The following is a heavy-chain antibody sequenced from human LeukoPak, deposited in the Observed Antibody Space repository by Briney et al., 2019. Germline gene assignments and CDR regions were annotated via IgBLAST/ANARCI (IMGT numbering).Heavy chain of an antibody. V-gene: IGHV3-74*01. Sequence: GGSLRLSCAASGFTFSSYWMHWVRQAPGKGLVWVSRISSDGSSTTYADSVKGRFTISRDNAKNTLYLHMNSLRADDTAVYYCARGMYINYGDYWGQGTLVTVSS. J-gene: IGHJ4*02. CDR2: ISSDGSST. CDR3: ARGMYINYGDY. D-gene: IGHD4-17*01. CDR1: GFTFSSYW.